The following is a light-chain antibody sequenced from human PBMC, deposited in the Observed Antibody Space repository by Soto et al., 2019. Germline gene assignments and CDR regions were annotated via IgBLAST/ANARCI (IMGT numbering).Light chain of an antibody. Sequence: DVQMTQSPSSLSASVGYRFTITCQASQDISNYLNWYQQKPGTAPKLLIYDASNLETGVPSRFSGSGSGTDFTLTISSLQPEDVEAYYCQKYNSAPLTFGGGTKVDIK. V-gene: IGKV1-33*01. CDR3: QKYNSAPLT. J-gene: IGKJ4*01. CDR2: DAS. CDR1: QDISNY.